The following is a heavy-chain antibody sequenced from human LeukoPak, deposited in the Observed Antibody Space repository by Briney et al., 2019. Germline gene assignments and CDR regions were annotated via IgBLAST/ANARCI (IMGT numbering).Heavy chain of an antibody. D-gene: IGHD2-2*01. CDR2: IHFDGSTK. J-gene: IGHJ4*02. CDR3: AKDQCTRTSCDGYPGH. CDR1: GFTFSSYG. V-gene: IGHV3-30*02. Sequence: SGGSLRLSCAASGFTFSSYGMHGVRQAPGKGLEWVAFIHFDGSTKYSGDSVKGRFTVSRDNSKNTLYLQMNSLRPEDTAVYYCAKDQCTRTSCDGYPGHWGQGTLVTVSS.